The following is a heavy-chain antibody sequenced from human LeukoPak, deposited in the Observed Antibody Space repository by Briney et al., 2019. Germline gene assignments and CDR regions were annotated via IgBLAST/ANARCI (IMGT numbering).Heavy chain of an antibody. CDR2: ISSDSNTI. CDR1: GFTFSSYS. CDR3: ARGLYGDHGGY. D-gene: IGHD4-17*01. J-gene: IGHJ4*02. V-gene: IGHV3-48*01. Sequence: GGSLRLSXAASGFTFSSYSMNWVRQAPGKGLEWVSYISSDSNTIYYVDSVKGRFTISRDNAKNSLYLQMNSLRAEDTAVYYCARGLYGDHGGYWGQGTLVTVSS.